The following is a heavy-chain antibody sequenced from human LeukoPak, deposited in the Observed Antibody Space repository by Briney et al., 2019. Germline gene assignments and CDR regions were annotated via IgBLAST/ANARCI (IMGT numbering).Heavy chain of an antibody. V-gene: IGHV4-34*01. D-gene: IGHD6-19*01. CDR2: INHSGST. CDR3: AGRTSSGSIDY. J-gene: IGHJ4*02. CDR1: GGSFSGYY. Sequence: SETLSLTCAVYGGSFSGYYWSWIRQPPGKGLEWIGEINHSGSTNYNPSLKSRVTISVDTSKNQFSLKLSSVTAADTAVYYCAGRTSSGSIDYWGRGTLVTVSS.